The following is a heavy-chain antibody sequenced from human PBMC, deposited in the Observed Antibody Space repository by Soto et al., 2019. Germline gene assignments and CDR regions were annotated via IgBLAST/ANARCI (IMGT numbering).Heavy chain of an antibody. CDR2: ISGSGGST. CDR1: GFTFSSYA. D-gene: IGHD3-10*01. CDR3: AKDLSSPGRRGRWFDP. J-gene: IGHJ5*02. Sequence: EVQLLESGGGLVQPGGSLRLSCAASGFTFSSYAMSWVRQAPGKGLEWVSAISGSGGSTYYADSVKGRFTISRDNSKNTLYLQINSMRAEDTAVYYCAKDLSSPGRRGRWFDPWGQGTLVTVSS. V-gene: IGHV3-23*01.